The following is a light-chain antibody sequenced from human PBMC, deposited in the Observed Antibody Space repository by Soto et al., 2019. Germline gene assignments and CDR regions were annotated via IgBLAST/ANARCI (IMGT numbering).Light chain of an antibody. CDR3: QQRSNWPPLLP. CDR1: QSVSSS. Sequence: EIVLTQSPATLSLSPGERATLSCRASQSVSSSLAWYQQKPGQAPWLLIYDASNRATGIPARFSGSGSGTDSALTISSLVPETFAVYYCQQRSNWPPLLPFGGGTKVEIK. CDR2: DAS. J-gene: IGKJ4*01. V-gene: IGKV3-11*01.